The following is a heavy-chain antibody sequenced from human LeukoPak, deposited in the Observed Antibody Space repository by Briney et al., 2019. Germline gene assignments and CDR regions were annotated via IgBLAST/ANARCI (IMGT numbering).Heavy chain of an antibody. V-gene: IGHV3-7*01. CDR1: GFTFSSYW. Sequence: GGSLRLSCAASGFTFSSYWMTWIRRAPGKGLEWVANIKQDGSEKYYVDSVKGRFTISRDNAKNSLYLQMNSLRAEDTAVYYCARDTGGGYSCYDCWGQGTLVTVSS. D-gene: IGHD5-18*01. CDR3: ARDTGGGYSCYDC. CDR2: IKQDGSEK. J-gene: IGHJ4*02.